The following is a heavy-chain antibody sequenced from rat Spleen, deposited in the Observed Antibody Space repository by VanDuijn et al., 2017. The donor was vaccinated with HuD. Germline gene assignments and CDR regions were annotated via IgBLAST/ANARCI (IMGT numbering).Heavy chain of an antibody. V-gene: IGHV2-19*01. CDR1: GFSLTDYS. D-gene: IGHD1-2*01. CDR3: ARHTTAAIPFDY. J-gene: IGHJ2*01. Sequence: QVQLKESGPGLVQPSQTLSLTCTVSGFSLTDYSVHWVRQPPGKGLEWMGRIQSGGSTDYNSAVQSRLSISRDTSKSQVFLKMNSLQPEDTGTYYCARHTTAAIPFDYWGQGVMVTVSS. CDR2: IQSGGST.